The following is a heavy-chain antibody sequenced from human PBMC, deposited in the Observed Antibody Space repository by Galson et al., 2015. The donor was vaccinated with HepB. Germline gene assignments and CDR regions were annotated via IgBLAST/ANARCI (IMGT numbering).Heavy chain of an antibody. D-gene: IGHD2-15*01. V-gene: IGHV1-18*04. CDR3: ARGRSHSLDF. J-gene: IGHJ4*02. Sequence: SVKVSCKASGYTFTTNGISWVRQAPGQGLEWMGWISANSGRTTYAWRLLGRLTLTTDTSTSTAYMELRSLRSDDTAIYYCARGRSHSLDFWGQGTLVTVSS. CDR1: GYTFTTNG. CDR2: ISANSGRT.